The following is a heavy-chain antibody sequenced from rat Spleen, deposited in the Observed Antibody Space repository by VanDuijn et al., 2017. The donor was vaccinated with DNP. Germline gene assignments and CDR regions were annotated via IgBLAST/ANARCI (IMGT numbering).Heavy chain of an antibody. CDR2: ISYNGGTP. CDR3: ARHRTTSPYYYVMDA. J-gene: IGHJ4*01. D-gene: IGHD1-10*01. Sequence: EVQLVESDGGLVQPGRSLKLSCAVSGFTFSDYYMAWVRQAPAKGLEWVATISYNGGTPYYRDSVKGRFTISRDNAKSTLYLQMDSLRSEDTATYYCARHRTTSPYYYVMDAWGQGASVTVSS. CDR1: GFTFSDYY. V-gene: IGHV5-29*01.